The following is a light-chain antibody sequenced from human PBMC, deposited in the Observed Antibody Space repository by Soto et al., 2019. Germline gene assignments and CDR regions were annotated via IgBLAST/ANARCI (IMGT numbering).Light chain of an antibody. J-gene: IGKJ5*01. V-gene: IGKV3-11*01. Sequence: EIVLTQSPATLSLSPGERATLSCRASQSVGIYLGWYQQRPGQAPRLLIYDASQRAAGIPARFSGSGSGTDFTLTINSLDPEDFAVYYCQYRNTWPTAFGQGTRLEIK. CDR3: QYRNTWPTA. CDR1: QSVGIY. CDR2: DAS.